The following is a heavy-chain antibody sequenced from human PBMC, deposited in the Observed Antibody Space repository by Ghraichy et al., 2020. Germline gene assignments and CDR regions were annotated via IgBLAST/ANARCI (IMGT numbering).Heavy chain of an antibody. CDR2: INPSGATT. J-gene: IGHJ6*02. CDR3: ARDEARGVGQYGMDV. V-gene: IGHV3-48*03. Sequence: RGSLRLSCAASGFSIITYEMIWVRQAPGKGLEWVSYINPSGATTHYADSVKGRFTISRDDAKNSLYLQMTSLRAEDTAVYYCARDEARGVGQYGMDVWGQGTTVTVSS. D-gene: IGHD3-10*01. CDR1: GFSIITYE.